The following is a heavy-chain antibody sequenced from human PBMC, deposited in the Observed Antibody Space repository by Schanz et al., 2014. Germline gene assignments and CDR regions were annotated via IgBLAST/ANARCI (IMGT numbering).Heavy chain of an antibody. CDR3: ARGPSQGYSYGHNIGAYYYGMDV. V-gene: IGHV1-46*01. D-gene: IGHD5-18*01. J-gene: IGHJ6*02. Sequence: QVQLVQSGAEVKKPGASVKVSCKASGYTFTSYSMHWVRQAPGQGLEWMGIINLSGGSTNNAQKFQGRVTITRDTLASTAYMEVSSLRSEDTAVYYCARGPSQGYSYGHNIGAYYYGMDVWGQGTTVTVSS. CDR1: GYTFTSYS. CDR2: INLSGGST.